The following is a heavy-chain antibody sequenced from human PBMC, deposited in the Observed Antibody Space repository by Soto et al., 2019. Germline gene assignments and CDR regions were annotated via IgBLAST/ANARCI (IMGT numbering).Heavy chain of an antibody. Sequence: QVTLKESGPVLVKLTETLTLTCTVSGFSLSNARMGVSWIRQPPGKALEWLAHIFSNDEKSYSTSLKSRLTISKDTSKSQVVLTMTNMDPVDTATYYCARTVASGRSKYYYYGMDVWGQGTTVTVSS. D-gene: IGHD3-10*01. V-gene: IGHV2-26*01. CDR2: IFSNDEK. CDR3: ARTVASGRSKYYYYGMDV. CDR1: GFSLSNARMG. J-gene: IGHJ6*02.